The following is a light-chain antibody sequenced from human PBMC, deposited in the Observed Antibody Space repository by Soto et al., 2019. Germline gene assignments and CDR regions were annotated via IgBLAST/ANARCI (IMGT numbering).Light chain of an antibody. CDR1: SSDIGGYNY. V-gene: IGLV2-11*01. CDR2: DVS. J-gene: IGLJ2*01. Sequence: QSALTQPRSVSGSPGQTVTISCTRTSSDIGGYNYVSWYPQHQGKAPKLMISDVSKRPSGVPDRFSGSKSGNTASLTISGLQAEDEADYYCCSYAGSYPFVVFGGGTQLTVL. CDR3: CSYAGSYPFVV.